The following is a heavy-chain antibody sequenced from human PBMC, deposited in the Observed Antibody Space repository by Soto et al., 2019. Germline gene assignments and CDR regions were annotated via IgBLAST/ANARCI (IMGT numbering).Heavy chain of an antibody. V-gene: IGHV4-31*03. CDR3: AKDRLVGATSLGYFDY. D-gene: IGHD1-26*01. J-gene: IGHJ4*02. Sequence: PSETLSLTCTVSGGSISSGGYYWSWIRQHPGKGLEWIGYIYYSGSTYYNPSLKSRVTISVDTSKNQFSLRAEDTAVYYCAKDRLVGATSLGYFDYWGQGTLVTVSS. CDR2: IYYSGST. CDR1: GGSISSGGYY.